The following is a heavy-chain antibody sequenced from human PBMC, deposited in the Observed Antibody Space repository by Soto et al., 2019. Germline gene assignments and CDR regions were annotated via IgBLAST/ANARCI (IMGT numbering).Heavy chain of an antibody. Sequence: ASVKVSCKASGYTFTGYYVHWVREAPGQGLEWMGWINPETGGTSYAQKFPGRVTLSRDTSSNTAYLELSRLRFDDAAVYFCARERYEVISDGMDVWGQGTTVTVSS. CDR3: ARERYEVISDGMDV. CDR1: GYTFTGYY. D-gene: IGHD2-21*01. J-gene: IGHJ6*02. V-gene: IGHV1-2*02. CDR2: INPETGGT.